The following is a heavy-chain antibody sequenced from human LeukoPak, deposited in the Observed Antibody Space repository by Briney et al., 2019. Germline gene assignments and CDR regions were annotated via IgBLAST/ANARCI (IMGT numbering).Heavy chain of an antibody. V-gene: IGHV1-24*01. CDR3: AGTKTGLAVAGRSYFDY. D-gene: IGHD6-19*01. Sequence: ASVKVSCKVSGYTLTELSMHWVRHAPGKGLERMGGFDPEDGETIYAQKFQGRVTMTEDTSTDTAYSELSSLRSEDTAVYYCAGTKTGLAVAGRSYFDYWGQGTLVTVSS. J-gene: IGHJ4*02. CDR2: FDPEDGET. CDR1: GYTLTELS.